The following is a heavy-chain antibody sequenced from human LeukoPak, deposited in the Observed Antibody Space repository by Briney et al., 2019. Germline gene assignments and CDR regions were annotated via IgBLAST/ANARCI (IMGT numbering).Heavy chain of an antibody. Sequence: SETLSLTCTVSGGSIRSYYWSWIRQPPGKGLEWIGYIYHSGSTNCNPSLKSRVTISVDTSKNQFSLKLSSVTAADTAVYYCARGGKYSYGHDYWGQGTLVTVSS. CDR3: ARGGKYSYGHDY. CDR2: IYHSGST. D-gene: IGHD5-18*01. J-gene: IGHJ4*02. V-gene: IGHV4-59*01. CDR1: GGSIRSYY.